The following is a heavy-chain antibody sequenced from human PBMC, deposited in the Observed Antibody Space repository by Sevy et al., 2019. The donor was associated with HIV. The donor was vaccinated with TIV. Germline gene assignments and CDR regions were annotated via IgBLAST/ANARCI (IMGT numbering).Heavy chain of an antibody. CDR3: AKDFTGYYAMDV. J-gene: IGHJ6*02. V-gene: IGHV3-30*18. D-gene: IGHD3-9*01. CDR2: ISYHGRDK. CDR1: GISFTTSG. Sequence: GGSLRLSCVVSGISFTTSGMHWVRQAPGKGLEWVAVISYHGRDKFYAESVKGRSTISRDNSKNMLYLQMNSLRAEDTAVYYCAKDFTGYYAMDVWGQGTTVTVSS.